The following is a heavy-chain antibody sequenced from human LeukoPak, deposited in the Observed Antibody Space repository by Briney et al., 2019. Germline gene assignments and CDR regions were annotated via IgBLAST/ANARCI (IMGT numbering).Heavy chain of an antibody. V-gene: IGHV4-59*01. D-gene: IGHD2-21*02. Sequence: PSETLSLTCTVSGGSISSYYWSWIRQPPGKGLEWNGYIYYSGSTNYNPSLKSRVTISVDTSKNQFSLKLSSVTAADTAVYYCARDRRTPYCGGDCFFDIWGQGTMVTVSS. CDR1: GGSISSYY. CDR3: ARDRRTPYCGGDCFFDI. CDR2: IYYSGST. J-gene: IGHJ3*02.